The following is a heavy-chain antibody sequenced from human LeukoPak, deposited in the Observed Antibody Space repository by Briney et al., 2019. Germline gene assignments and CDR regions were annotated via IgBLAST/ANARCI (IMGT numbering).Heavy chain of an antibody. J-gene: IGHJ4*02. CDR3: ARDRWELLGPFDY. CDR1: EFTFSSYS. D-gene: IGHD1-26*01. V-gene: IGHV3-21*01. Sequence: GGSLRLSCAASEFTFSSYSMNWVRQAPGKGLEWVSSISSSSSYIYYADSVKGRFTISRDNAKNSLYLQMNSLRAEDTAVYYCARDRWELLGPFDYWGQGTLVTVSS. CDR2: ISSSSSYI.